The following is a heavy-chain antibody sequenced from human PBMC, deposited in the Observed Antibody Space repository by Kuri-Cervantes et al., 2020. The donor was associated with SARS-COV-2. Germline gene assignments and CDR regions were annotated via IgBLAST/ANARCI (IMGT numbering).Heavy chain of an antibody. CDR1: GFTFSSYA. J-gene: IGHJ4*02. Sequence: GESLKISCAASGFTFSSYAMHWVRQAPGKGLEWVSVISSDGINTYYADSAKGRFTISRDTSRNTLYLRMNSLRTEDTAIYYCARDRVGVHDCWGQGTLVTVSS. D-gene: IGHD2-21*01. CDR2: ISSDGINT. V-gene: IGHV3-30-3*01. CDR3: ARDRVGVHDC.